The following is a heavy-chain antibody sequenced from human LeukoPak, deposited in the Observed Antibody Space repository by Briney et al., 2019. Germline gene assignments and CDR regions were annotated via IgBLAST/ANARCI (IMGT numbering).Heavy chain of an antibody. Sequence: QPGGSLRLSCAASGFTFSSYWMSWVRQAPGKGLERVANIKQDGSEKYYVDSVKGRFTISRDNAKNSLYLQMNSLRAEDTAVYYCARVSLSGYDSSGPFDYWGQGTLVTVSS. J-gene: IGHJ4*02. D-gene: IGHD3-22*01. CDR3: ARVSLSGYDSSGPFDY. CDR2: IKQDGSEK. CDR1: GFTFSSYW. V-gene: IGHV3-7*01.